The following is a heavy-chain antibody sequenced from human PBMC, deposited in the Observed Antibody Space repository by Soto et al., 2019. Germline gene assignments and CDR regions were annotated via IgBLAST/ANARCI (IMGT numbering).Heavy chain of an antibody. Sequence: QLQLQESGSGLVKPSQTLSLTCAVSGGSISSGDYSWNWIRQPPGKGLEWIGYIYHSGSTYSNPSRKRRVTIAVDRSKNQFSLGLSSVTAADTAVYYCARVERPYYFDSWGQGTLVTVSS. J-gene: IGHJ4*02. CDR2: IYHSGST. CDR3: ARVERPYYFDS. V-gene: IGHV4-30-2*01. D-gene: IGHD1-1*01. CDR1: GGSISSGDYS.